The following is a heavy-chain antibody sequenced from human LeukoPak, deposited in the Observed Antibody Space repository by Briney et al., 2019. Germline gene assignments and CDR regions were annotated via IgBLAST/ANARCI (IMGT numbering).Heavy chain of an antibody. J-gene: IGHJ6*03. Sequence: ASVKVSCKASGYTFINNWMRWVRQAPGQGLEWMGWISAYNGNTNYAQKLQGRVTMTTDTSTSAAYMELSRLRSDDTAVYYCASATTVAAAGTGEYYYYYMDVWGKGTTVTISS. CDR3: ASATTVAAAGTGEYYYYYMDV. V-gene: IGHV1-18*04. CDR1: GYTFINNW. D-gene: IGHD6-13*01. CDR2: ISAYNGNT.